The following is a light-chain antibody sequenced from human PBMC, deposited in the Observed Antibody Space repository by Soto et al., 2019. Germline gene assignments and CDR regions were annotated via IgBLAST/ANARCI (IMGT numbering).Light chain of an antibody. Sequence: DIQMTQSPPSLSASLGDSVTITCRASEPITYFLNWYQLKPGKAPRLLIYSASHVQPGVPSRFSGSGYGTDFTLSLSGLQHEDSATYYCQQTFSPFVTFGAGTKV. J-gene: IGKJ4*01. CDR3: QQTFSPFVT. CDR2: SAS. V-gene: IGKV1-39*01. CDR1: EPITYF.